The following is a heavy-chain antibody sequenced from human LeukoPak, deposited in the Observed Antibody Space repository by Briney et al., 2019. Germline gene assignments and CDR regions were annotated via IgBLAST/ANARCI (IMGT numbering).Heavy chain of an antibody. D-gene: IGHD6-6*01. CDR3: ARDSSGPWFDP. J-gene: IGHJ5*02. Sequence: GGSLRLSCAVSGFIFNNCIMNWVRQAPGKGLEWVSSITGSGSFVYYADSVKGRFTISRDNAKNSLFLQMNSLRAEDTAVYYCARDSSGPWFDPWGQGTLVTVSS. V-gene: IGHV3-21*01. CDR1: GFIFNNCI. CDR2: ITGSGSFV.